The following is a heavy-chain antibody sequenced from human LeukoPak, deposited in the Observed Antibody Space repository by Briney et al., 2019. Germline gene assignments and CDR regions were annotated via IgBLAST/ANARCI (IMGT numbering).Heavy chain of an antibody. V-gene: IGHV1-2*06. CDR1: GYTFTGYY. CDR2: INPNSGGT. CDR3: ARTVRYFDWLLYLYYFDY. J-gene: IGHJ4*02. D-gene: IGHD3-9*01. Sequence: GASVTVSCTASGYTFTGYYMHWVRQAPGQGLEWMGRINPNSGGTNYAQKFQGRVTMTRNTSISTAYMELSSPRSEDTAVYYCARTVRYFDWLLYLYYFDYWGQGTLVTVSS.